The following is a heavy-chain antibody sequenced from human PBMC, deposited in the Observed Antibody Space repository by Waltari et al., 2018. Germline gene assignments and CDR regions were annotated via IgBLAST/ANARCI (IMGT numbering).Heavy chain of an antibody. Sequence: QVKLEQWGTGLLKPSENLSLTCAVDGGPFSGYFWIGIRQPPGKGLEWIGEINDIGTTNYNVSLRSRITMSIDTAKKQFSLILRSVTAADTAVYYCARRGRGYTYSYLPFWAQGTQVTVSS. CDR2: INDIGTT. J-gene: IGHJ4*02. D-gene: IGHD5-18*01. CDR3: ARRGRGYTYSYLPF. CDR1: GGPFSGYF. V-gene: IGHV4-34*01.